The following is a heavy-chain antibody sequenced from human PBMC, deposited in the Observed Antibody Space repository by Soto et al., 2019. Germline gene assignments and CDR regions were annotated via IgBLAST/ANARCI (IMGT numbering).Heavy chain of an antibody. D-gene: IGHD2-15*01. CDR1: GGSISSGGYY. CDR3: ARRYCSGGSCPLGGFDP. CDR2: IYYSGST. Sequence: QVQLQESGPGLVKPSQTLSLTCTVSGGSISSGGYYWSWIRQHPGKGLEWIGYIYYSGSTYYNPSLKSRVTLSVDTSKNQFSLKLSSVTAADTAVYYCARRYCSGGSCPLGGFDPWGQGTLVTVSS. V-gene: IGHV4-31*03. J-gene: IGHJ5*02.